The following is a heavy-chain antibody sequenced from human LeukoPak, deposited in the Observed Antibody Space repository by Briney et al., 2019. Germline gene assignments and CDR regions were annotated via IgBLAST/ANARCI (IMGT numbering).Heavy chain of an antibody. CDR1: GYSISSGYY. V-gene: IGHV4-38-2*01. Sequence: SETLSLTCAVSGYSISSGYYWGWVRQPPGKGLEWIGSIYHSGSTYYNPSLKSRVTISVDTSKNQFSLNLSSVTAADTAVYYCARGGYCSSTSCYIDGALDIWGQGTMVTVSS. CDR3: ARGGYCSSTSCYIDGALDI. D-gene: IGHD2-2*02. J-gene: IGHJ3*02. CDR2: IYHSGST.